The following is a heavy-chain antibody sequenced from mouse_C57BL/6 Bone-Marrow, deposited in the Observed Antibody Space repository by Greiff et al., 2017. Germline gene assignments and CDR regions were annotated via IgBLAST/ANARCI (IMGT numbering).Heavy chain of an antibody. J-gene: IGHJ4*01. CDR3: AREGLLRAMDY. Sequence: EVHLVESGGGLVKPGGSLKLSCAASGFTFSSYAMSWVRQTPEKRLEWVATISDGGSYTYYPDNVKGRFTISRDNAKNNLYLQMSHLKSEDTAMYYCAREGLLRAMDYGGQGTSVTVSS. CDR1: GFTFSSYA. CDR2: ISDGGSYT. V-gene: IGHV5-4*01. D-gene: IGHD1-1*01.